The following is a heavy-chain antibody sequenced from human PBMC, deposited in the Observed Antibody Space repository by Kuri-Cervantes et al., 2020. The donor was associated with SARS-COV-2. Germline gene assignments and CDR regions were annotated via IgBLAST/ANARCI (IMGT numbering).Heavy chain of an antibody. D-gene: IGHD5-18*01. CDR1: GGSTSSYY. Sequence: SETLSLTCTVSGGSTSSYYWSWIRQPPGKGLEWIGEINHSGSTNYNPSLKSRVTISVDTSKNQFSMKLSTVTAADTAGYYCARGLRIQLWLLSDGAFDIWGQGTMVTVSS. CDR2: INHSGST. V-gene: IGHV4-34*01. J-gene: IGHJ3*02. CDR3: ARGLRIQLWLLSDGAFDI.